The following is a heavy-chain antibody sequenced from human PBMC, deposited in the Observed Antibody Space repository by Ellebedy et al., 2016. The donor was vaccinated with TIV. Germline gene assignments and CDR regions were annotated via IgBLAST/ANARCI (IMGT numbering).Heavy chain of an antibody. D-gene: IGHD6-19*01. Sequence: QTLSLTCAISGDSVSSNSPTWNWIRQSPSRGLEWLGRTYYRSKWYYEYAVSVYSRITINPDTSKNQFSLQLNSVTPEDTAVYYCARYNSGWKIFDYWGQGTLVTVSS. CDR3: ARYNSGWKIFDY. J-gene: IGHJ4*02. CDR2: TYYRSKWYY. V-gene: IGHV6-1*01. CDR1: GDSVSSNSPT.